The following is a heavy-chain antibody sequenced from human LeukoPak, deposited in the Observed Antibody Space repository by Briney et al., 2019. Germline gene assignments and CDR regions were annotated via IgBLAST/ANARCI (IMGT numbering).Heavy chain of an antibody. CDR2: IWYDGSNK. V-gene: IGHV3-33*06. J-gene: IGHJ4*02. D-gene: IGHD3-3*01. CDR1: GFTFSSYG. Sequence: HTGGSLRLSCAASGFTFSSYGMHWVRQAPGKGLEWAAVIWYDGSNKYYADSVKGRFTISRGNSKNTLYLQMNSLRAEDTAVYYCAKEGGTRASYDFWSGHYEDYWGQGTLVTVSS. CDR3: AKEGGTRASYDFWSGHYEDY.